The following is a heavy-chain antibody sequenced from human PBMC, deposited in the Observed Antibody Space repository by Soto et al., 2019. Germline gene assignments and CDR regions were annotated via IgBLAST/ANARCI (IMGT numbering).Heavy chain of an antibody. D-gene: IGHD3-16*01. CDR3: VKDLALMGDY. Sequence: QVHLVESGGGVVQPGTSLRLSCRASGFKFSDYGMDWVRQAPGKGLEWVSRGLYDGSKKYYADSVKGRFTISRNNPRNTLYLQMDSLRAEDTGVYYCVKDLALMGDYWGQGTPVTVSS. CDR1: GFKFSDYG. J-gene: IGHJ4*02. CDR2: GLYDGSKK. V-gene: IGHV3-30*18.